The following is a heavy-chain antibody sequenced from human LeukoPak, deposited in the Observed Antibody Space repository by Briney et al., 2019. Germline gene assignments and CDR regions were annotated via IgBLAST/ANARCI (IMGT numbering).Heavy chain of an antibody. V-gene: IGHV5-51*01. Sequence: PGESLKISCKGSGYTFTNYWIGWVRQMPGKGLELMGLIYPGDSDTRFSPSFQGQVTISADKSINNAYLQWSSLKASDTAMYCCARLIDYGGTKYYFDYWGQGTLVTVSS. J-gene: IGHJ4*02. D-gene: IGHD4-23*01. CDR1: GYTFTNYW. CDR2: IYPGDSDT. CDR3: ARLIDYGGTKYYFDY.